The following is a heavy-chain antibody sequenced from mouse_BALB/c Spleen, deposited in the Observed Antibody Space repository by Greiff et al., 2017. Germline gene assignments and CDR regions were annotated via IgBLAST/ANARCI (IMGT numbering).Heavy chain of an antibody. V-gene: IGHV5-4*02. CDR3: ARDGDRYDGYAMDY. CDR1: GFTFSDYY. Sequence: EVKLVESGGGLVKPGGSLKLSCAASGFTFSDYYMYWVRQTPEKRLEWVATISDGGSYTYYPDSVKGRFTISRDNAKNNLYLQMSSLKSEDTAMYYCARDGDRYDGYAMDYWGQGTSVTVSS. D-gene: IGHD2-12*01. J-gene: IGHJ4*01. CDR2: ISDGGSYT.